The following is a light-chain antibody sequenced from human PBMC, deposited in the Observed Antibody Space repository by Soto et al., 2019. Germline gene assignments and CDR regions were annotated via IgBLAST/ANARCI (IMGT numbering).Light chain of an antibody. V-gene: IGKV1-33*01. CDR3: PQYDNLSRT. CDR1: EDLSNY. J-gene: IGKJ1*01. CDR2: DAS. Sequence: DIQMTQSPSSLSASVGDRVTITCQASEDLSNYLNWYQQKPGKAPKLLIYDASNLETGVPSRFSGSGSGTDFTFTIRSLQPEDIATYYCPQYDNLSRTFGQGTKVEIQ.